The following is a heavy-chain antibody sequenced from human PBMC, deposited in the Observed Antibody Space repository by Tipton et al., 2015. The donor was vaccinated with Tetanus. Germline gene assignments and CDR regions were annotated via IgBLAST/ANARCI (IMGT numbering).Heavy chain of an antibody. V-gene: IGHV4-31*03. J-gene: IGHJ4*02. CDR1: GGSNSSGGYY. D-gene: IGHD4-23*01. CDR2: IYYSGSA. Sequence: TLSLTCTVSGGSNSSGGYYWSWIRQHPGKGLEWIGYIYYSGSAYYNPSLKSRVTISIDTSKNQFSLKLSSVTAADTAVYYCGRVPVDDGAKGGNIDYWGQGTQVTVSS. CDR3: GRVPVDDGAKGGNIDY.